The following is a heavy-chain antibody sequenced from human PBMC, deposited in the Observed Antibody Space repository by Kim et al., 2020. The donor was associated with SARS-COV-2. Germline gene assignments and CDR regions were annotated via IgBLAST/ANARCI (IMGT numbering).Heavy chain of an antibody. J-gene: IGHJ5*02. CDR3: ARADATRSVDS. D-gene: IGHD6-6*01. V-gene: IGHV3-7*03. Sequence: GGSLRLSCAASGFTFSNYWMSWVRQGSGKGLEWVANINQDGGETYYVDSVKGRFTTSRDNGKNSLYLQMNNLGAEDTAVYYCARADATRSVDSWGQGTLVTVTS. CDR1: GFTFSNYW. CDR2: INQDGGET.